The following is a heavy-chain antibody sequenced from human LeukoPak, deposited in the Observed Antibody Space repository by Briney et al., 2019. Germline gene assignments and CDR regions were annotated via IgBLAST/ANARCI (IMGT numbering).Heavy chain of an antibody. CDR1: EFTVSSNY. CDR2: IYSGGST. Sequence: PGGSLRLSCAASEFTVSSNYMSWVRQAPGKGLEWVSVIYSGGSTDYADSVKGRYTISRDNSKNTLYLQMNSLRAEDTAVYYCARDRAPLIVVVPAARGAFDIWGQGTMVTVSS. CDR3: ARDRAPLIVVVPAARGAFDI. J-gene: IGHJ3*02. D-gene: IGHD2-2*01. V-gene: IGHV3-53*01.